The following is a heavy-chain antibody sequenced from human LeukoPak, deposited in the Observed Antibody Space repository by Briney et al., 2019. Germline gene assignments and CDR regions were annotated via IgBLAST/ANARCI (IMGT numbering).Heavy chain of an antibody. D-gene: IGHD4-17*01. V-gene: IGHV3-71*01. CDR1: GFTFSSCA. CDR3: ARQDYDRWFDP. J-gene: IGHJ5*02. CDR2: IRSKTYGGTT. Sequence: GGSLRLSCAASGFTFSSCAMNWVRQAPGKGLEWVGFIRSKTYGGTTEYAASVKGRFTISRDDSKNTLYLQMNSLRAEDTAVYYCARQDYDRWFDPWGQGTLVTVSS.